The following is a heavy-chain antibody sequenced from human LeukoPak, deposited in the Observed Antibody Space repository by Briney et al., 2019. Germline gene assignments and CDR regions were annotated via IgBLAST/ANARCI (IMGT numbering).Heavy chain of an antibody. CDR3: ARAGDYGDYDWFDP. J-gene: IGHJ5*02. CDR1: GYTFTSYA. CDR2: INAGNGNT. D-gene: IGHD4-17*01. V-gene: IGHV1-3*01. Sequence: PGASVKVSCKASGYTFTSYAMRWGRQAPGQRLEWMGWINAGNGNTKYSQKFQGRVTITRDTSASTAYMELSSLRSEDTAVYYCARAGDYGDYDWFDPWGQGTLVTVSS.